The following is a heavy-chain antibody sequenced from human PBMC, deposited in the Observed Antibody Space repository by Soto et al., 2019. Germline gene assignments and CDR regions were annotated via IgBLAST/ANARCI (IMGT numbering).Heavy chain of an antibody. J-gene: IGHJ5*02. CDR1: GGSISSSSYY. CDR2: IYYSGST. V-gene: IGHV4-39*01. D-gene: IGHD3-9*01. Sequence: QLQLQESGPGLVKPSETLSLTCTVSGGSISSSSYYWGWIRQPPGKGLEWIGSIYYSGSTYYNTSLKSRVPISVDTSKNQFSLKLSAVTAADTAVYYCSRQVRYDILTGERVVSVYWFDPWGQGTLVTVSS. CDR3: SRQVRYDILTGERVVSVYWFDP.